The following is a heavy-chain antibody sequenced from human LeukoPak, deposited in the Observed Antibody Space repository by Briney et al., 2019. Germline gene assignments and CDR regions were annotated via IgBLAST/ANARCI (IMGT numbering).Heavy chain of an antibody. CDR3: AKAWYSSGWYGSPFDY. J-gene: IGHJ4*02. Sequence: GRSLRLSCAASGFTFDDYAMHWVRQAPGKGLEWVSGISWNSGSIGYADYVKGRFTISRDNAKNSLYLQMNSLRAEDMALYYCAKAWYSSGWYGSPFDYWGQGTLVTVSS. D-gene: IGHD6-19*01. V-gene: IGHV3-9*03. CDR2: ISWNSGSI. CDR1: GFTFDDYA.